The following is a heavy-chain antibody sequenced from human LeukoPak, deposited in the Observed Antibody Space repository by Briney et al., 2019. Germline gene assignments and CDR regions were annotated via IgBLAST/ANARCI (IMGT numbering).Heavy chain of an antibody. CDR3: ARAWRWSFDY. CDR1: GGSISSYY. V-gene: IGHV4-59*01. CDR2: IYYSGST. J-gene: IGHJ4*02. D-gene: IGHD2-15*01. Sequence: PSETLSLTCTVSGGSISSYYWSWIRQPPGKGLEWIGYIYYSGSTNYNPSLKSRVTISVDTSKNQFSLKLSSVTAADTAVYYCARAWRWSFDYWGQGTLVTVSS.